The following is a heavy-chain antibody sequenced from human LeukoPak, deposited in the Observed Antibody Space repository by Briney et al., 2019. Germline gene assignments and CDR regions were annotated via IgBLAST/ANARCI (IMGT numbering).Heavy chain of an antibody. CDR3: AKDRVVAVAGTDYYYGMDV. Sequence: GGSLRLSCAASGFTFSSYGMHWVRQAPGKGLEWVAVISYDGSNKYYADSVKGRFTISRDNSKNTLYPQMNSLRAEDTALYYCAKDRVVAVAGTDYYYGMDVWGQGTTVTVSS. D-gene: IGHD6-19*01. J-gene: IGHJ6*02. CDR1: GFTFSSYG. CDR2: ISYDGSNK. V-gene: IGHV3-30*18.